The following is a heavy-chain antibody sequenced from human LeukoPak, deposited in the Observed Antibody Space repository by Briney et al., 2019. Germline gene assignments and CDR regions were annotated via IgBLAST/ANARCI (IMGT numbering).Heavy chain of an antibody. V-gene: IGHV4-34*01. CDR1: GGSFSGYY. J-gene: IGHJ5*02. Sequence: SETLSLTCAVYGGSFSGYYWSWIRQPPGKGLEWIGEINHSGSTNYNPSLKSRVTISVDTSKNQFSLKLSSVTAADTAVYYCARGAVTMNGVRFDPWGQGTLVTVSS. CDR2: INHSGST. CDR3: ARGAVTMNGVRFDP. D-gene: IGHD3-22*01.